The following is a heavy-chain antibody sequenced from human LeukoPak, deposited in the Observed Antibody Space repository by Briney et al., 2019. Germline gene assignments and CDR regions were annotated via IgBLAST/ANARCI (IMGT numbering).Heavy chain of an antibody. CDR3: ARGGGYSYAFDI. CDR2: ISSSSSYI. CDR1: GFTFSSYS. J-gene: IGHJ3*02. D-gene: IGHD5-18*01. V-gene: IGHV3-21*01. Sequence: GGSLRLSCAASGFTFSSYSMNWVRQAPGKGLEWVSSISSSSSYIYYADSVKGRFTISRDNAKNSLYLQMNSLRAEDTAVYCCARGGGYSYAFDIWGQGTMVTVSS.